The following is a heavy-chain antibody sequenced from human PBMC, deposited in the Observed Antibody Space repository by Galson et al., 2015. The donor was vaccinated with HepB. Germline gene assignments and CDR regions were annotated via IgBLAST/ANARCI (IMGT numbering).Heavy chain of an antibody. CDR1: GYTFTSYA. CDR2: INAGNGNT. Sequence: SVKVSCKASGYTFTSYAMHWVRQAPGQRLEWMGWINAGNGNTKYSQKFQGRVTITRDTSASTAYMELSSLRSEDTAVYYCARIVGGAGTPDYWGQGTLVTVSS. J-gene: IGHJ4*02. CDR3: ARIVGGAGTPDY. D-gene: IGHD1-7*01. V-gene: IGHV1-3*01.